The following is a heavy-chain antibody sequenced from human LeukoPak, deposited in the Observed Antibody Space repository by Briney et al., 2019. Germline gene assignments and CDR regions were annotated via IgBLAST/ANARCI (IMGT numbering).Heavy chain of an antibody. CDR1: GFTFSSYG. CDR2: ISCDGSNK. V-gene: IGHV3-30*03. D-gene: IGHD3-9*01. CDR3: ATGGTSIFLDAFDI. J-gene: IGHJ3*02. Sequence: GGSLRLSCAASGFTFSSYGMHWVRQASGKGLEWVALISCDGSNKYYADSVKGRFTISRDNSKNTLYLQMSSLRAEDTAVYYCATGGTSIFLDAFDIWGQGTMVTVSS.